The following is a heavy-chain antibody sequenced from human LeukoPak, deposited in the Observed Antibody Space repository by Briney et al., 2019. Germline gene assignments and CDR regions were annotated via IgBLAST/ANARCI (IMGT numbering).Heavy chain of an antibody. CDR2: IYPGDSDT. CDR3: ARSGGGTYQPYYFVF. V-gene: IGHV5-51*01. CDR1: GYSFTNHW. J-gene: IGHJ4*02. D-gene: IGHD1-26*01. Sequence: GESLKISCKASGYSFTNHWIGRVRQMPGKGLEWMGIIYPGDSDTRYSPSFQGQVTISADKSISTAYLQWGSLKASDTAIYYCARSGGGTYQPYYFVFWAQGTLVTVSS.